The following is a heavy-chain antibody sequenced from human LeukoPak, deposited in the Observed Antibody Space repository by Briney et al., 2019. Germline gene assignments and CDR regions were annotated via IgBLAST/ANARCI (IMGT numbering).Heavy chain of an antibody. Sequence: SEALSLTCAVSGGSISSSNWWSWVRQPPGKGLEWIGEIYHSGSTNYNPSLKSRVTISVDKSKNQFSLKLSSVTAADTAVYYCARLLWFGDVYFDYWGQGTLVTVSS. CDR1: GGSISSSNW. CDR3: ARLLWFGDVYFDY. D-gene: IGHD3-10*01. V-gene: IGHV4-4*02. CDR2: IYHSGST. J-gene: IGHJ4*02.